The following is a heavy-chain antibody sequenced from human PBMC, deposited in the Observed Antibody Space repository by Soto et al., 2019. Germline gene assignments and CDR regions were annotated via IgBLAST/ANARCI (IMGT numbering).Heavy chain of an antibody. D-gene: IGHD1-1*01. CDR1: GYSFTSYW. J-gene: IGHJ4*02. Sequence: LKISCKGSGYSFTSYWISWVRQMPGKGLEWMGRIDPSDSYTNYSPSFQGHVTISADKSISTAYLQWSSLKASDTAMYYCTRHVMVARGWVEEPLWGQGTLVTVSS. V-gene: IGHV5-10-1*01. CDR3: TRHVMVARGWVEEPL. CDR2: IDPSDSYT.